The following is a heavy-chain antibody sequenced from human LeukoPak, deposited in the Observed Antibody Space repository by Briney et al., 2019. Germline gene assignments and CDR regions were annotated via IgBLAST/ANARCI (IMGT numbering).Heavy chain of an antibody. D-gene: IGHD6-13*01. CDR2: ISYDGSNK. V-gene: IGHV3-30*18. CDR3: AKQMDHVHSSSWWWGFDY. CDR1: GFTFSSYG. Sequence: GRSVRLSCAASGFTFSSYGMHWARQAPGKGLEWVAVISYDGSNKYYADSVKGRFTSSTDNSKNTLYLQMNSLRAEDTAVYYCAKQMDHVHSSSWWWGFDYGGQATLATVSS. J-gene: IGHJ4*02.